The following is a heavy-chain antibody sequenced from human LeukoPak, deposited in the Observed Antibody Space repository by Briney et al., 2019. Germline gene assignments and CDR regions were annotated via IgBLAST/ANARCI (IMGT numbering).Heavy chain of an antibody. Sequence: SGPTLVNPTQTLTLTCTFSGFSLRTSGMCVSWIRQPPGNALEWLARIDWDNDKYYTTSLKTRLTISKDTSKNQVVLTMTNMDPVDTATYYCVRTRPVSGWFDPWGQGTLVTVSS. V-gene: IGHV2-70*11. CDR2: IDWDNDK. D-gene: IGHD5/OR15-5a*01. CDR3: VRTRPVSGWFDP. J-gene: IGHJ5*02. CDR1: GFSLRTSGMC.